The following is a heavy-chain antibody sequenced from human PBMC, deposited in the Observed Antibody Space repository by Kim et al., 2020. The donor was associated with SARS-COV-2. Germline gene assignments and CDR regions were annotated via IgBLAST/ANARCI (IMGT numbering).Heavy chain of an antibody. CDR3: AKDPLGYYDILTGI. Sequence: GGSLRLSCAVSGFTFSSYAMSWVRQAPGKGLEWVSAISGSGGSTYYADSVKGRFTISRDNSKNTLYLQMNSLRAEDTAVYYCAKDPLGYYDILTGIWGQGTMVTVSS. CDR2: ISGSGGST. J-gene: IGHJ3*02. V-gene: IGHV3-23*01. CDR1: GFTFSSYA. D-gene: IGHD3-9*01.